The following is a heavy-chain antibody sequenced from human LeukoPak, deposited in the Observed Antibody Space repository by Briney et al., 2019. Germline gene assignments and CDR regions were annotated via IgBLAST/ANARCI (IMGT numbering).Heavy chain of an antibody. J-gene: IGHJ3*01. CDR3: ARDCTMTHSFDV. Sequence: PSETLSLTCTVSGGSMSDYYWTWIRQPPGKGLEWIGYIYSTGSTNYNPSLKSRVTISLDTSKNQFSLKLSSVTAADTALYYCARDCTMTHSFDVWGQGTLVTVSS. CDR2: IYSTGST. D-gene: IGHD3-22*01. V-gene: IGHV4-59*01. CDR1: GGSMSDYY.